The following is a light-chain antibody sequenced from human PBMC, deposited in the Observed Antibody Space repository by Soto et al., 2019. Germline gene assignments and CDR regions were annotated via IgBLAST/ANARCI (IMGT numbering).Light chain of an antibody. CDR2: DSS. CDR1: EGVSNY. V-gene: IGKV3D-11*01. Sequence: EIFLTQSPPTLSLSPGERAPLPCRASEGVSNYLAWYQQKPGQAPRLLIYDSSNRATGIPTRFSGSGSGTDFTLTISSLEPEDFAVYFCQQRSSSWLTFGGGTRVEIK. CDR3: QQRSSSWLT. J-gene: IGKJ4*01.